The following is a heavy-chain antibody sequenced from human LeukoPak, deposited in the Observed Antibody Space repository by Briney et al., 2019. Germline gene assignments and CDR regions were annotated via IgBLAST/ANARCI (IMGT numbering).Heavy chain of an antibody. D-gene: IGHD4-17*01. CDR1: GFTFSSYG. CDR2: IWYDGSNK. CDR3: ARDHPEYGDAAFDH. Sequence: GGSLRLSCAASGFTFSSYGMHWVRQAPGKGLEWVAVIWYDGSNKYYADSVKGRFTISRDNSKNTLYLQMNSLRAEDTAVYYCARDHPEYGDAAFDHWGQGTLVTVSS. V-gene: IGHV3-33*01. J-gene: IGHJ4*02.